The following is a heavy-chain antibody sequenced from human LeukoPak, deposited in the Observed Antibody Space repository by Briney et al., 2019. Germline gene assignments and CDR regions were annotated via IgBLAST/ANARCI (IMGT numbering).Heavy chain of an antibody. CDR1: GFTFSSYA. V-gene: IGHV3-23*01. Sequence: PGGSLRLSCAASGFTFSSYAMSWVRQAPGKGLEWVSAISGSSGSTYYADSVKGRFTISRDNSKNTLYLQMNSLRAEDTAVYYCAKDYIMWPVGYGNSNYVTVFDYWGQGTLVTVSS. CDR2: ISGSSGST. D-gene: IGHD2-8*02. J-gene: IGHJ4*02. CDR3: AKDYIMWPVGYGNSNYVTVFDY.